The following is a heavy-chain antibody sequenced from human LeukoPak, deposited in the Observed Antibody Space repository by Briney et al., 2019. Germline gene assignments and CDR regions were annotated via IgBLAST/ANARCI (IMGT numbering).Heavy chain of an antibody. J-gene: IGHJ4*02. Sequence: GGSLRLSCVASGFTFSGYGMHWVRQAPGKGLEWVALISPDGSDNYYADSVKGRFTISRDNSKNTLYLQMKSLGVEDTAVYYCAKDYGGVMNFWGQVTLVTVSS. D-gene: IGHD3-16*01. V-gene: IGHV3-30*18. CDR2: ISPDGSDN. CDR1: GFTFSGYG. CDR3: AKDYGGVMNF.